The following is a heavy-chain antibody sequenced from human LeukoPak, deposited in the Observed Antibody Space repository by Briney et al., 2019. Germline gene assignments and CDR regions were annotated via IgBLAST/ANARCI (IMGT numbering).Heavy chain of an antibody. J-gene: IGHJ6*02. CDR3: AREKWESPFYYFGMDV. CDR2: IIPIFGTA. D-gene: IGHD1-26*01. CDR1: GGTFSSYA. Sequence: SVKVSCKASGGTFSSYAISWVRQAPGQGLEWMGGIIPIFGTANYAQKFQGRVTITADESTSTVYMELRNLRSDDTAVYYCAREKWESPFYYFGMDVWGQGTTVTVSS. V-gene: IGHV1-69*13.